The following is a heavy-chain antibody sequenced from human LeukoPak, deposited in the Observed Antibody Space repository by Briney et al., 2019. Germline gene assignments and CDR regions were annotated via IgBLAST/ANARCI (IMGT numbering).Heavy chain of an antibody. CDR1: GGSISSNSYY. J-gene: IGHJ4*02. CDR2: IYTSGST. D-gene: IGHD1-26*01. V-gene: IGHV4-61*02. Sequence: SETLSLTCAVSGGSISSNSYYWSWIRQPAGKGLEWIGRIYTSGSTNYNPSLKSRVTISVDTSKNQFSLKLSSVTAADTAVYYCARDLVRSGSYWGQGTLVTVSS. CDR3: ARDLVRSGSY.